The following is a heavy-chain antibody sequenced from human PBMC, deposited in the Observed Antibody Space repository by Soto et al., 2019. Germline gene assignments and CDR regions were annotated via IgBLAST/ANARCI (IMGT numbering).Heavy chain of an antibody. J-gene: IGHJ4*02. CDR1: GYTFTSYY. V-gene: IGHV1-46*01. CDR3: ARQYCSGGSCYTLDY. Sequence: QVQLVQSGAEVKKPGASVKVSCKASGYTFTSYYMHWVRQAPGQGLEWMGIINPSGGSTSYAQKFQGRVTXTXXXSXXTVYMELSSLRSEDTAVYYCARQYCSGGSCYTLDYWGQGPLVTVSS. CDR2: INPSGGST. D-gene: IGHD2-15*01.